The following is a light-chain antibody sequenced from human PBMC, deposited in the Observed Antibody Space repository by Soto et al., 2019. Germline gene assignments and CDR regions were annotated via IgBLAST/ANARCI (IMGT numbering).Light chain of an antibody. CDR3: QQYNTWRSFT. J-gene: IGKJ2*01. V-gene: IGKV3D-15*01. CDR2: DAL. Sequence: DIVMTQSPATLSVSPGERVTFSCRASQTVSRNVAWYPQRPGQAPRLLIFDALRRATGISDRFSGSGSGTEFTLTISSLQSEDFACYYCQQYNTWRSFTFGQGTKVEIK. CDR1: QTVSRN.